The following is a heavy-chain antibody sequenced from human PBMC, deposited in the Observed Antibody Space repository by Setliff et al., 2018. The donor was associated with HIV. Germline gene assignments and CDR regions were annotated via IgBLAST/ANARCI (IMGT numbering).Heavy chain of an antibody. Sequence: GGSLRLSCAASGFTSGFTFSYYWMAWVRQAPGKGLEWVANINQDGSEKYYLDSVKGRFTISRDNAKNSLSLQMNNRRAEDMAVYYCARDHSIGGPIAAAGTGGAFDIWGQGTMVTVSS. J-gene: IGHJ3*02. CDR2: INQDGSEK. CDR1: GFTFSYYW. D-gene: IGHD6-13*01. CDR3: ARDHSIGGPIAAAGTGGAFDI. V-gene: IGHV3-7*01.